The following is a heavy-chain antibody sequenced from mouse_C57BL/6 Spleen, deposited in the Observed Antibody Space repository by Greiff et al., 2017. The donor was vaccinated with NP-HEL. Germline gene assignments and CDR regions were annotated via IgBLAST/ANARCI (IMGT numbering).Heavy chain of an antibody. Sequence: EVKLMESGPELVKPGASVKIPCKASGYTFTDYNMDWVKQSHGKSLEWIGDINPNNGGTIYNQKFKGKATLTIDKSSSTAYMELRSPTSEDTAVYYCARWGGWLLPSWFAYWGQGTLVTVSA. CDR1: GYTFTDYN. CDR3: ARWGGWLLPSWFAY. D-gene: IGHD2-3*01. CDR2: INPNNGGT. J-gene: IGHJ3*01. V-gene: IGHV1-18*01.